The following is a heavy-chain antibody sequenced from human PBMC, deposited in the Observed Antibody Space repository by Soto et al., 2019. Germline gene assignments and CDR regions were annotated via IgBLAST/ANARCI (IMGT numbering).Heavy chain of an antibody. J-gene: IGHJ5*02. CDR3: GKNQGVELVPLATVDWFDP. V-gene: IGHV3-23*01. CDR1: GFIFENFG. D-gene: IGHD1-26*01. Sequence: PGGSLRLSCAASGFIFENFGMSWVRQAPGKGLEWISSISGSGFKKYYADSVKGRFTISRDNSKSTVYLELNNLSAEDTAVYHCGKNQGVELVPLATVDWFDPWGQGSVVTVSS. CDR2: ISGSGFKK.